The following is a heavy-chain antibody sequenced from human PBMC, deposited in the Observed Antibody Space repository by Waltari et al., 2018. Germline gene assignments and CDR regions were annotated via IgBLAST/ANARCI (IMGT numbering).Heavy chain of an antibody. D-gene: IGHD6-19*01. Sequence: SSYGMHWVRQAPGKGLEWVAFIRYDGSNKYYADSVKGRFTISRDNSKNTLYLQMNSLRAEDTAVYYCAKLPGLAVAANDYWGQGTLVTVSS. CDR2: IRYDGSNK. CDR3: AKLPGLAVAANDY. J-gene: IGHJ4*02. V-gene: IGHV3-30*02. CDR1: SSYG.